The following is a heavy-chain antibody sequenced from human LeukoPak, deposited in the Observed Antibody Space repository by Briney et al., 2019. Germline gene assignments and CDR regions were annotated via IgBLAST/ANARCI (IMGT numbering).Heavy chain of an antibody. V-gene: IGHV4-34*01. D-gene: IGHD3-10*01. J-gene: IGHJ4*02. CDR3: ARESYGSGREPDY. CDR1: GGSFSGYY. CDR2: INHSGST. Sequence: SETLSLTCAVYGGSFSGYYWSWIRQPPGKGLEWIGEINHSGSTNYNPSLKSRVTISVDTSKNQFSLKLSSVTAADTAVYYCARESYGSGREPDYWGQGTLVTVSS.